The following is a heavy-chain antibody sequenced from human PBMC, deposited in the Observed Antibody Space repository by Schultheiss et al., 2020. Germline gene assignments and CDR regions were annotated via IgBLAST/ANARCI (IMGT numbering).Heavy chain of an antibody. D-gene: IGHD3-10*01. Sequence: GSLRLSCAASGFTFSSYSMNWVRQAPGKGLEWVSYISSSSSTIYYADSVKGRFTISRDNAKNSLYLQMNSLRDEDTAVYYCARENYYGSGRGLYYYYGMDVWGQGTTVTVSS. CDR2: ISSSSSTI. V-gene: IGHV3-48*02. CDR3: ARENYYGSGRGLYYYYGMDV. J-gene: IGHJ6*02. CDR1: GFTFSSYS.